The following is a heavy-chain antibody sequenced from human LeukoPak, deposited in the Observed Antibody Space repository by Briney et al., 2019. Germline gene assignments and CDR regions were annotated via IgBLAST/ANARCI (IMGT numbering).Heavy chain of an antibody. V-gene: IGHV4-59*01. CDR1: GGSISSYY. CDR3: ARGLSRGDYYGSGNDY. D-gene: IGHD3-10*01. J-gene: IGHJ4*02. Sequence: SETLSLTCTVSGGSISSYYWSWIRQPPGKGLEWIGYSYYSGSTNYNPSLKSRVTISVDTTKSQFSLMLSSVTAADTAVYYCARGLSRGDYYGSGNDYWGQGTLVTVSS. CDR2: SYYSGST.